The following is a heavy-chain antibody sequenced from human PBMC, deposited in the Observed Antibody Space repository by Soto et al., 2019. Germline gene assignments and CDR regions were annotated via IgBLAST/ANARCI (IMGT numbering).Heavy chain of an antibody. J-gene: IGHJ3*02. V-gene: IGHV1-2*02. Sequence: QLHLVQSGAVVKKPGASVTVSCSASGYPVTAYYMNWVRQAPGRGLGWMGGINPATGAAKYTKTFQGRVTMTRDTSTSTVFMELSGLTSEDTAVFYCARGGGVGVAGSAAFDMWGQGTLVTVSS. D-gene: IGHD3-3*01. CDR2: INPATGAA. CDR1: GYPVTAYY. CDR3: ARGGGVGVAGSAAFDM.